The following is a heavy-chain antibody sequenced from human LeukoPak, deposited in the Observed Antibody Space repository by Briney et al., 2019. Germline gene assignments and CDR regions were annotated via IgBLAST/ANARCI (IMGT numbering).Heavy chain of an antibody. Sequence: GASVKVSCKASGYTFTGYYMHWVRQAPGQGLEWMGRINPNSGGTNYAQKFQGRVTMTRDTSISTAYMELSRLRSDDTAVYYCARGEQQLYYYYMDVWGKGTTVTISS. V-gene: IGHV1-2*06. CDR1: GYTFTGYY. CDR3: ARGEQQLYYYYMDV. CDR2: INPNSGGT. J-gene: IGHJ6*03. D-gene: IGHD6-13*01.